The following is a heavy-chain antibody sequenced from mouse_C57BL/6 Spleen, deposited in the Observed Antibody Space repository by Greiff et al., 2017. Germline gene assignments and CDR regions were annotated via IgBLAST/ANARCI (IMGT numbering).Heavy chain of an antibody. V-gene: IGHV3-1*01. CDR3: ARMGDYGSWFAY. D-gene: IGHD2-4*01. Sequence: EVKLMESGPGMVKPSQSLSLTCTVTGYSITSGYDWHWIRHFPGNKLEWMGYISYSGSTNYNPSLKSRISITHDTSKNHFFLKLNSVTTEDTATYYCARMGDYGSWFAYWGQGTLVTVSA. CDR2: ISYSGST. J-gene: IGHJ3*01. CDR1: GYSITSGYD.